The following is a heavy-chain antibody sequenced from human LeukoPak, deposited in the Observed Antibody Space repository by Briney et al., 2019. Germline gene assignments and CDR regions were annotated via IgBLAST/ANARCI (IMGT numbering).Heavy chain of an antibody. J-gene: IGHJ6*03. Sequence: ASVKVSCKASGYTFTNYGISWVRQAPGQGLEWMGWISAYNGNTNYAQKLQGRVTMTTDTSTSTAYMELRGLRSDDTAVYYCASGSANWYYYMDAWGKGTTVTVSS. CDR3: ASGSANWYYYMDA. V-gene: IGHV1-18*01. CDR2: ISAYNGNT. CDR1: GYTFTNYG.